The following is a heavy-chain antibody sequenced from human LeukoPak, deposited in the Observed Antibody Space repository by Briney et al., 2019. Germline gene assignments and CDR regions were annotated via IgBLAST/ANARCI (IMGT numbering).Heavy chain of an antibody. CDR2: IYYSETT. Sequence: SETLSPTCTVSGGSISSTAYYWDWIRQPPGKGLEWIGSIYYSETTYYNSSLKSRVTISLNTSKNQFSLRLTSVTAADTAVYYCARQVSDYYYYYIDVWGKGAAVTVSS. J-gene: IGHJ6*03. D-gene: IGHD5/OR15-5a*01. CDR1: GGSISSTAYY. V-gene: IGHV4-39*01. CDR3: ARQVSDYYYYYIDV.